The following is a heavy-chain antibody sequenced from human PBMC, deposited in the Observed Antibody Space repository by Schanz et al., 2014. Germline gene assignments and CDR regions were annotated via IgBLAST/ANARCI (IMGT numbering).Heavy chain of an antibody. CDR1: GYTFTSYD. CDR3: ARGYGDSPTDF. D-gene: IGHD4-17*01. Sequence: VQLEQSGAEVKRPGASVRVSCKASGYTFTSYDFNWVRQAPGQGLEWMGWMNPDSGNTGYAQKFQGRVTITADKSTSTAYMELSSLRSEDTAVYYCARGYGDSPTDFWGQGTLVTVSS. CDR2: MNPDSGNT. V-gene: IGHV1-8*01. J-gene: IGHJ4*02.